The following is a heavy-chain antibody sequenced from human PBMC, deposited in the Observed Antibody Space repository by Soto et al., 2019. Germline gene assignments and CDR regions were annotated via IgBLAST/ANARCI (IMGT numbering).Heavy chain of an antibody. CDR1: GGSSSSGGYY. CDR2: IYYSGST. CDR3: AAYFLSSGWYFDY. D-gene: IGHD6-19*01. Sequence: THSLTCSVAGGSSSSGGYYWSWIRQHPGKGLEWIGYIYYSGSTYYNPSLKGRVTISVDTSKNQFSLKLSSVTAADTAVYYCAAYFLSSGWYFDYWGQGTLVTVSS. V-gene: IGHV4-31*03. J-gene: IGHJ4*02.